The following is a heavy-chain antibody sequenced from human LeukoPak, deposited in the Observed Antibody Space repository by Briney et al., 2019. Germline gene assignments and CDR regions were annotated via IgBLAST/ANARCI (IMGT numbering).Heavy chain of an antibody. CDR1: GYTFTSYG. CDR2: ISAYNGNT. CDR3: ARGRKYYYDSSGSNWFDP. Sequence: ASVKVSCKASGYTFTSYGISWVRQAPGQGLAWMGWISAYNGNTNYAQKLQGRVTMTTDTSTSTAYMELRSLRSDDTAVYYCARGRKYYYDSSGSNWFDPWGRGTLVTVSS. J-gene: IGHJ5*02. D-gene: IGHD3-22*01. V-gene: IGHV1-18*01.